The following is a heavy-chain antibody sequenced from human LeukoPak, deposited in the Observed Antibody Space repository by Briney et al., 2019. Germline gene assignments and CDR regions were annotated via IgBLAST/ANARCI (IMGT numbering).Heavy chain of an antibody. V-gene: IGHV3-48*01. J-gene: IGHJ4*02. CDR2: ISSSSTTI. CDR3: ALIAVDWQQPFDY. CDR1: GFSFSRYT. Sequence: GGSLRLSCAASGFSFSRYTMSRARQAPGKGLEWISYISSSSTTIKYADSVKGRFIISRDNAKNSVYLQMNSLRAEDTAVYYCALIAVDWQQPFDYWGQGTLVTVSS. D-gene: IGHD6-13*01.